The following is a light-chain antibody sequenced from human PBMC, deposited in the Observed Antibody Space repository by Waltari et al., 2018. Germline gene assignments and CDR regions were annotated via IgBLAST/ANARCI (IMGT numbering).Light chain of an antibody. CDR2: EVI. V-gene: IGLV2-8*01. Sequence: QSALTQPPSASGSPGPSATTSCPGTSSAPGGYNYVPWYQQHPRKSPKLMTYEVIKRPSGVPDRFSGSKSGNTASLTVSGLQAEDEADYYCSSYAGINNFVVFGGGTKLTVL. CDR3: SSYAGINNFVV. CDR1: SSAPGGYNY. J-gene: IGLJ2*01.